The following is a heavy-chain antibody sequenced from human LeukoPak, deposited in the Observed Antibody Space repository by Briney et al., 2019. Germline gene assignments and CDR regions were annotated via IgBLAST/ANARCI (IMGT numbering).Heavy chain of an antibody. CDR3: ARVLNPHDFWSGYPDY. Sequence: ASETLSLTCTVSGGSISSYYWSWIRQPPGKGLEWIGYIYYSGSTNYNPSLKSRVAISVDTSKNQFSLKLSSVTAVDTAVYYCARVLNPHDFWSGYPDYWGQGTLVTVSS. D-gene: IGHD3-3*01. CDR1: GGSISSYY. J-gene: IGHJ4*02. CDR2: IYYSGST. V-gene: IGHV4-59*01.